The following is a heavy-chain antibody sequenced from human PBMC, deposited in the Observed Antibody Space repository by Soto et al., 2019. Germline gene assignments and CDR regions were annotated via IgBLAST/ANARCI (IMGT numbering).Heavy chain of an antibody. CDR3: ARRSPYGDLFDY. CDR2: IYYSGST. V-gene: IGHV4-59*08. Sequence: QVQLQESGPGLVKPSETLSLTCTVSGGSISSYYWSWIRQPPGKGLEWIGYIYYSGSTNYNPSLKSRVTLSVDTSKNQFSLKLSSVTAADTAVYYCARRSPYGDLFDYWGQGTLVTVSS. D-gene: IGHD4-17*01. CDR1: GGSISSYY. J-gene: IGHJ4*02.